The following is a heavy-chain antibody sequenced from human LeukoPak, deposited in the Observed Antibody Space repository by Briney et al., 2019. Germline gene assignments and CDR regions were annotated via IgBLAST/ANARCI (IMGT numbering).Heavy chain of an antibody. CDR3: ARGPITMVRGVIFSF. CDR1: GGSFSGYY. Sequence: SETLSLTCAVYGGSFSGYYWSWIRQPPGKGLEGIGEINHSGSTNYNPSLKSRVTISVDTSKNQFSLKLSSVTAADTAVYYCARGPITMVRGVIFSFWGQGTLVTVSS. CDR2: INHSGST. D-gene: IGHD3-10*01. J-gene: IGHJ4*02. V-gene: IGHV4-34*01.